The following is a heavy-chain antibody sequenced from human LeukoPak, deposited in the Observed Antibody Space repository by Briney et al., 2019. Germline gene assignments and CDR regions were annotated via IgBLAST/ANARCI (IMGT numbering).Heavy chain of an antibody. CDR2: IYPGDSDT. V-gene: IGHV5-51*01. CDR1: GYSFTSYW. J-gene: IGHJ6*02. Sequence: GESLKISCKGSGYSFTSYWIGWVRQMPGKGLEWMGIIYPGDSDTRYSPSFQGQVTISADKSISTAYLQWSSLKASDTAMYYCARLDYYVSSGYLDYYYYYGMDVWGQGTTVTVSS. CDR3: ARLDYYVSSGYLDYYYYYGMDV. D-gene: IGHD3-22*01.